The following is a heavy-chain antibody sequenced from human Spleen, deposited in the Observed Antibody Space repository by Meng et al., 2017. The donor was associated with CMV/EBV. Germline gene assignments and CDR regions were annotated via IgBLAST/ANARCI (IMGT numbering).Heavy chain of an antibody. J-gene: IGHJ5*02. D-gene: IGHD5-12*01. CDR1: ASFSGYG. V-gene: IGHV4-34*01. CDR2: IYRRGAN. Sequence: ASFSGYGWSRSREHPGRGLEWIEEIYRRGANNSEPSLESRLTMSVDTSKNHFSLKLTSVTAEDTTVYYCAKGQAGSIVARRWRWFDLWGQGTLVTVSS. CDR3: AKGQAGSIVARRWRWFDL.